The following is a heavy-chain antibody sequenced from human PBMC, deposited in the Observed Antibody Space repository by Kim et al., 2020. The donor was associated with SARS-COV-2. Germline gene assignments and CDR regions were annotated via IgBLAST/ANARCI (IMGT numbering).Heavy chain of an antibody. V-gene: IGHV4-39*01. J-gene: IGHJ4*02. CDR2: IYYSGST. CDR1: GGSISSSSYY. Sequence: SETLSLTCTVSGGSISSSSYYWGWIRQPPGKGLEWIGSIYYSGSTYYNPSLKSRVTISVDTSKNQFSLKLSSVTAADTAVYYCAVIPGIAAAGQFDYWGQGTLVTVSS. D-gene: IGHD6-13*01. CDR3: AVIPGIAAAGQFDY.